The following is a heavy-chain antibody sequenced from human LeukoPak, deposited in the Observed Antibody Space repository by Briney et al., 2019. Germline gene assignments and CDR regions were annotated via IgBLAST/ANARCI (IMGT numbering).Heavy chain of an antibody. V-gene: IGHV3-20*04. D-gene: IGHD3-10*01. CDR2: INWNSGRI. Sequence: GGSLRLSCAASGLTFDDYGMSWVRQAPGKGLEWVSGINWNSGRIGYADSVKGRFTISRDNAKNSLYLQMNTLRPEDTALYYCAKSVGAGHFDYWGQGTLVTVSS. CDR3: AKSVGAGHFDY. J-gene: IGHJ4*02. CDR1: GLTFDDYG.